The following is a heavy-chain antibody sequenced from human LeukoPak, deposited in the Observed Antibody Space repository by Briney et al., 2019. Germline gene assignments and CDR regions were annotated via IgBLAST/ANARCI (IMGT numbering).Heavy chain of an antibody. D-gene: IGHD4-23*01. Sequence: GGSLRLSCAASGFTFSSYGMSWVRQAPGKGPECVSVISGSGDNTYYGDSVKGRFTISRDNSKNTLYLQMSSLRADDTAVYYCAKIRWSSIQNWFDPWGQGALVIVSS. CDR1: GFTFSSYG. CDR3: AKIRWSSIQNWFDP. CDR2: ISGSGDNT. V-gene: IGHV3-23*01. J-gene: IGHJ5*02.